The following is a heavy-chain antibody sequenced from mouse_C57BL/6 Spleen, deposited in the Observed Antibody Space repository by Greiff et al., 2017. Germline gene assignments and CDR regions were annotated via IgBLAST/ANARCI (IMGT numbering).Heavy chain of an antibody. CDR1: GYTFTSYW. CDR2: IYPSDSET. Sequence: QVQLQQPGAELVRPGSSVKLSCKASGYTFTSYWMDWVKQRPGQGLEWIGNIYPSDSETHYNQKFKDKATFTVDKSSSTAYMQLSSLTSEDSAVYYCARKGQFITTVVAHWYFDVWGTGTTVTVSS. V-gene: IGHV1-61*01. CDR3: ARKGQFITTVVAHWYFDV. D-gene: IGHD1-1*01. J-gene: IGHJ1*03.